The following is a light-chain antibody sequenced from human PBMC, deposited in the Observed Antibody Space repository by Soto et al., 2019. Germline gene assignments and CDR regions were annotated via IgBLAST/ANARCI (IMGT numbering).Light chain of an antibody. J-gene: IGKJ4*01. CDR3: QQYDNLPLT. Sequence: IQMTQSPSSLSASVGDRVTITCQASQDISNYLNWYQQKPGKAPKLLIYDASNLETGVPSRFSGSGSGTDLTFTISSLQPEDIATYYCQQYDNLPLTFGGGTKVDI. CDR2: DAS. V-gene: IGKV1-33*01. CDR1: QDISNY.